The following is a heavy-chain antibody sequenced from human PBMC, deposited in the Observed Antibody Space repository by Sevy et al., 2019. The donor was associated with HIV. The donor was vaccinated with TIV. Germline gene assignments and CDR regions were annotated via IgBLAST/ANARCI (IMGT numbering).Heavy chain of an antibody. CDR3: AKVQRWELEG. J-gene: IGHJ4*02. D-gene: IGHD1-1*01. CDR2: IKPDGSEK. V-gene: IGHV3-7*01. Sequence: GGSLRLSCAASGFTFSTSWISWVRQAPGKGLEWVANIKPDGSEKYYVDSVKGRFIISRDNAKNSVFLQMNSLRAEDTAVYYCAKVQRWELEGWGQGTLVTVSS. CDR1: GFTFSTSW.